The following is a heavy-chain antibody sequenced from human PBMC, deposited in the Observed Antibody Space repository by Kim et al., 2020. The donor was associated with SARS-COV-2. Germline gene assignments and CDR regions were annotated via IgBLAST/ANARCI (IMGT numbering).Heavy chain of an antibody. V-gene: IGHV3-23*01. D-gene: IGHD3-22*01. J-gene: IGHJ4*02. Sequence: GGSLRLSCAASGFTFSTYAMTWVRQAPGKGLEWVSGITGEGGRTYYADSVKGRFTISRDNSKNTLYLQMNSLRAEDTAVYYCARRDYFASGGYARLLDCWGRGILVTVSS. CDR2: ITGEGGRT. CDR1: GFTFSTYA. CDR3: ARRDYFASGGYARLLDC.